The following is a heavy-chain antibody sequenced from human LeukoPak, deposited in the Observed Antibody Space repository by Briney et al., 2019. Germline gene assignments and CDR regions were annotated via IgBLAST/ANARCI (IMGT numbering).Heavy chain of an antibody. J-gene: IGHJ6*03. D-gene: IGHD3-10*01. V-gene: IGHV1-18*01. CDR3: ARDPVYLWFGELSYYYYMDV. CDR1: GYTFTSYG. Sequence: ASVKVSCKASGYTFTSYGISWVRQAPGQGLEWMGWISAYNGNTNYAQKLQGRVTMTTDTSTSTAYMELRSLRSDDTAVYYCARDPVYLWFGELSYYYYMDVWGKGTTVTISS. CDR2: ISAYNGNT.